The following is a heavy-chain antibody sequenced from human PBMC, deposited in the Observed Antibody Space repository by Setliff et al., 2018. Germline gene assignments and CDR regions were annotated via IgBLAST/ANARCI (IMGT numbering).Heavy chain of an antibody. CDR1: GFSISSGYY. CDR3: VGGVVVIAFPGH. J-gene: IGHJ4*02. V-gene: IGHV4-38-2*01. Sequence: PSETLSLTCAVSGFSISSGYYWGWIRQPPGRGLEWIGNIYHSGSTYYNPSLKTRVTISVDTSKNQFSLRLSSVTAADTAVYYCVGGVVVIAFPGHWGQGTLVTVSS. CDR2: IYHSGST. D-gene: IGHD2-21*01.